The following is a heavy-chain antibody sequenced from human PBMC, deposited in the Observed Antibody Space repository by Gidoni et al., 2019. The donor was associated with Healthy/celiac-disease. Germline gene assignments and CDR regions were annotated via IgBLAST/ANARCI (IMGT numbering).Heavy chain of an antibody. Sequence: EVQLLESGGGLVQPGGSLRRSCAASGFSFSSYAMSWVRQAPGKGLEWVSAISGSGGSTYYSDSVKGRFTISRDNSKNTLYLQMNSLRAEDTAVYYCAKAPWNWNDEVAFDIWGQGTMVTVSS. CDR3: AKAPWNWNDEVAFDI. CDR2: ISGSGGST. J-gene: IGHJ3*02. CDR1: GFSFSSYA. D-gene: IGHD1-1*01. V-gene: IGHV3-23*01.